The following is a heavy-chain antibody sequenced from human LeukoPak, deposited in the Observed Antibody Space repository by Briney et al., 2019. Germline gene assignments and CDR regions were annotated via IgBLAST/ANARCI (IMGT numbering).Heavy chain of an antibody. J-gene: IGHJ4*02. V-gene: IGHV4-39*01. D-gene: IGHD5-18*01. CDR1: GGSISSSSYY. CDR3: ARGIQKPPGDY. CDR2: IYYSGST. Sequence: RTSETPSLTCTVSGGSISSSSYYWGRIPQPPGKGREWFGSIYYSGSTYYNPSLKSRVTISVDTSKNQFSLKLSSVTAADTAVYYCARGIQKPPGDYWGQGTLVTVSS.